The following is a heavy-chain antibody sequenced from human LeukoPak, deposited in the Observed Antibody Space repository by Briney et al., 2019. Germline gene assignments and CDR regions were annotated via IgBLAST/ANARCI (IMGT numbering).Heavy chain of an antibody. D-gene: IGHD6-13*01. J-gene: IGHJ6*03. V-gene: IGHV4-34*01. CDR1: GGSFSGYY. CDR3: ARGLAAAGIYYYHYYMDV. CDR2: INHSGST. Sequence: PSETLSLTCAVYGGSFSGYYWSWIRQPPGKGLEWIGEINHSGSTNYNPSLKSRVTISVDTSKNQFSLKLSSVTAADTAVYYCARGLAAAGIYYYHYYMDVWGKGTTVTVSS.